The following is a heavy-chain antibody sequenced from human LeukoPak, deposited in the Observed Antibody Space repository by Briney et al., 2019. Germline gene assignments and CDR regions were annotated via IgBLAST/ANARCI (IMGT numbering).Heavy chain of an antibody. D-gene: IGHD3-10*01. Sequence: GRSLRLSCAASGFTFSSYGMHWVRQAPGKGLEWVAVISYDGSNKYYADSVKGRFTISRDNSKNTLYLQTSSLRVEDTAVYHCAKLKESYFYMDVWGKGTTVSISS. CDR2: ISYDGSNK. CDR3: AKLKESYFYMDV. CDR1: GFTFSSYG. J-gene: IGHJ6*03. V-gene: IGHV3-30*18.